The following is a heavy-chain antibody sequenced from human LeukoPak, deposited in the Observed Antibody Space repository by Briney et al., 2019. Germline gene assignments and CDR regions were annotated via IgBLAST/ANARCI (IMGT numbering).Heavy chain of an antibody. CDR2: IYYSGST. V-gene: IGHV4-59*01. D-gene: IGHD3-3*01. CDR3: ARESTFRVGVVIAPYFDY. Sequence: SETLSLTCTVSGGSISSYYWSWIRQPPGKGLEWIGYIYYSGSTNYNPSLKSRVTISVDTSKNQFSLKLSSVTAADTAVYYCARESTFRVGVVIAPYFDYWGQGTLVTVSS. CDR1: GGSISSYY. J-gene: IGHJ4*02.